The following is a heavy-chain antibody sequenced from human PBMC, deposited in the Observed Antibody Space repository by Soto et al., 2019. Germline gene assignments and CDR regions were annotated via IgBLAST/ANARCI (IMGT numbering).Heavy chain of an antibody. J-gene: IGHJ4*02. V-gene: IGHV3-30*18. Sequence: QVQLVEAGGGVVQPGRSLRLSCAASGFTFSSYGMHWVRQAPGKGLEWVALISYDGSNKYYADSVKGRFTISRDNSKNTLYLQMISLRAEDTAVYYCAKNSGYSDGFPFEFWGQGTLVTVSS. CDR2: ISYDGSNK. CDR1: GFTFSSYG. CDR3: AKNSGYSDGFPFEF. D-gene: IGHD5-18*01.